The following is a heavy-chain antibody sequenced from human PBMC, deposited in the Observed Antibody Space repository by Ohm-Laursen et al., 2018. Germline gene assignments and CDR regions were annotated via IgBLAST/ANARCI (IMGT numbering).Heavy chain of an antibody. D-gene: IGHD5-24*01. V-gene: IGHV3-23*01. J-gene: IGHJ6*02. CDR3: AKEITSYYYYYYGMDV. CDR2: ISGSGGST. Sequence: SLRLSCAASGFTVSSNYISWVRQAPGKGLEWVSAISGSGGSTYYADSVKGRFTISRDNSKNTLYLQMNSLRAEDTAVYYCAKEITSYYYYYYGMDVWGQGTTVTVSS. CDR1: GFTVSSNY.